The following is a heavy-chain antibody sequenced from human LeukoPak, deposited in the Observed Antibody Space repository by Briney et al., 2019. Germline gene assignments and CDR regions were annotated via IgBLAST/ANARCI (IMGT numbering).Heavy chain of an antibody. Sequence: RGGSLRLSCAASASTFSNSGMHCVRQAPGKGLEWVALIWYDGSKKDYVDSVKGRFIISRDDSRNMVYLEMSSLRAEDTAVYYCAREGCVPWGQGTLVTVSS. CDR2: IWYDGSKK. V-gene: IGHV3-33*01. J-gene: IGHJ5*02. CDR3: AREGCVP. CDR1: ASTFSNSG.